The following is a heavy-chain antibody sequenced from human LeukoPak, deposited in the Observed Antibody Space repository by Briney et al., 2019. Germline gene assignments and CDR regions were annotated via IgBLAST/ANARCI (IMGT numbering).Heavy chain of an antibody. D-gene: IGHD6-19*01. V-gene: IGHV1-46*01. CDR3: ARELHLRIAVAGTATDY. CDR1: GYTFTSYY. J-gene: IGHJ4*02. CDR2: INPSGGST. Sequence: GASVKVSCKASGYTFTSYYMHWVRQAPGQGREGMGVINPSGGSTSYAQKFQGRVTMTRDTSTSTVYMELSSLRSEDTAVYYCARELHLRIAVAGTATDYWGQGTLVTVSS.